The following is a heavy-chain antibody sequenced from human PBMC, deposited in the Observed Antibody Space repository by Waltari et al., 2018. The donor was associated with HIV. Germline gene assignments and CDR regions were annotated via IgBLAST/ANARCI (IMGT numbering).Heavy chain of an antibody. V-gene: IGHV4-38-2*02. CDR2: FYLSGST. CDR1: GYSISSGYY. Sequence: QVQLQESGPGLVKPSETLSLTCAVSGYSISSGYYWGWIRQPPGKGLEWIGSFYLSGSTYYNTSLKSRVTISVDTSKNQFSLKLSSVIAADTAVYYCAREVYSGYDRGIDYWGQGTLVTVSS. J-gene: IGHJ4*02. CDR3: AREVYSGYDRGIDY. D-gene: IGHD5-12*01.